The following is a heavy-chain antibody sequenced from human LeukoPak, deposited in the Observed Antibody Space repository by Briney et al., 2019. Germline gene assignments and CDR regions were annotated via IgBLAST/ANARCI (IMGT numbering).Heavy chain of an antibody. CDR2: IYYSGST. CDR1: GGSISSSSYY. J-gene: IGHJ3*02. V-gene: IGHV4-39*02. CDR3: AREVTYYDSSGYLSHDAFDI. Sequence: PSETLSLTCTVSGGSISSSSYYWGWIRQPPGKGLEWIGSIYYSGSTYYNPSLKSRVTISVDTSKNQFSLKLSSVTAADTAVYYCAREVTYYDSSGYLSHDAFDIWGQGTMVTVSS. D-gene: IGHD3-22*01.